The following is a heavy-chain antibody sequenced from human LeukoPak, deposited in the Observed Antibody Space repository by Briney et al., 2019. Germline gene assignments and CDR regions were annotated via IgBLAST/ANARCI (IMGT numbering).Heavy chain of an antibody. D-gene: IGHD3-9*01. CDR3: ARSANYDILTGLDWYFDL. CDR2: IYYSGST. Sequence: SETLSLTCTASGGSISSSSNYWGWIRQPPGKGLEWIGSIYYSGSTYYNPSLKSRVTISVDTSKNQFSLKLSSVTAADTAVYYCARSANYDILTGLDWYFDLWGRGTLVTVSS. V-gene: IGHV4-39*07. J-gene: IGHJ2*01. CDR1: GGSISSSSNY.